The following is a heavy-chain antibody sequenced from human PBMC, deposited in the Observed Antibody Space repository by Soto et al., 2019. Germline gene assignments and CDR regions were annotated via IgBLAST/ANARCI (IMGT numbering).Heavy chain of an antibody. CDR1: GGTFSTFG. CDR3: ASPLLTGTTSDAFDI. D-gene: IGHD1-1*01. V-gene: IGHV1-69*13. CDR2: IIPFFGTA. J-gene: IGHJ3*02. Sequence: SVKVSCKASGGTFSTFGISWVRQAPGQGLEWMGGIIPFFGTANYAQKFQGRVTITADESTSTAYMELSSLRSEDTAVYYCASPLLTGTTSDAFDIWGQGTMVTVSS.